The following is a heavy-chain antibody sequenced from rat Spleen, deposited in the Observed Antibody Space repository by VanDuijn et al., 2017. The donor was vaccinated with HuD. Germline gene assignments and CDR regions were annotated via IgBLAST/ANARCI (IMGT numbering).Heavy chain of an antibody. Sequence: EVQLVESGGALVQPGRSLKLSCAASGFTFSNYGMAWVRQAPTKGLEWVASISYDGSTPYYRDSVKGRFTISRDNAKSTLYLQMDSLRSGDTATYYCTTYDSGYGHWGQGVMVTVSS. CDR3: TTYDSGYGH. CDR2: ISYDGSTP. D-gene: IGHD4-3*01. J-gene: IGHJ2*01. CDR1: GFTFSNYG. V-gene: IGHV5-29*01.